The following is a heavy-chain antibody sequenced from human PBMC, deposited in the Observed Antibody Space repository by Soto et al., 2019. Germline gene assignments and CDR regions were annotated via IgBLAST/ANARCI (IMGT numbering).Heavy chain of an antibody. CDR2: LHRDGNT. Sequence: EVQLLESGVGLVQPGGSLRLSCAASGFTVRSDFMSWVRQAPGKGLEWVSILHRDGNTYYANSVKGRFTISRDNSKNTLYLQMNSLRAEDTSVYYCATRGEWGQGTLVTVSS. CDR3: ATRGE. D-gene: IGHD2-21*01. CDR1: GFTVRSDF. V-gene: IGHV3-66*01. J-gene: IGHJ4*02.